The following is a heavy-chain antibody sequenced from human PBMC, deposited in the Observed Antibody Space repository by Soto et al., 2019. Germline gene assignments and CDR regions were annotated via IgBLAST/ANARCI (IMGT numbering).Heavy chain of an antibody. CDR3: ARDRGYYDSSGPFDY. D-gene: IGHD3-22*01. Sequence: GGSLRLSCAASGFTFSSYSVNWVRQAPGKGLEWVSSISSSSSYIYYADSVKGRFTISRVNAKNSLYLQMNSLRAEDTAVYYCARDRGYYDSSGPFDYWGQGTLVTVSS. V-gene: IGHV3-21*01. CDR1: GFTFSSYS. CDR2: ISSSSSYI. J-gene: IGHJ4*02.